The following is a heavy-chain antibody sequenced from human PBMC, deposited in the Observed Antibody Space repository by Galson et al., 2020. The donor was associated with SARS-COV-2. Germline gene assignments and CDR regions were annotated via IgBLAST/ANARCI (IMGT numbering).Heavy chain of an antibody. CDR2: IYSGGST. J-gene: IGHJ5*02. CDR3: ARDLSMGAGP. V-gene: IGHV3-53*01. CDR1: GFTVSSNY. D-gene: IGHD2-8*01. Sequence: GGSLRLSCAASGFTVSSNYMSWVRQAPGKGLEWASVIYSGGSTYYADTVKGRFTISRDNSKNTLYLQMNSLRAEDTAVYYCARDLSMGAGPWGQGTLVTVSS.